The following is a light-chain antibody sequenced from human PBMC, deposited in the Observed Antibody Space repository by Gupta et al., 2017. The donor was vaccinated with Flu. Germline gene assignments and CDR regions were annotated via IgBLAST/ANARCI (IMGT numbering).Light chain of an antibody. CDR3: MQAIATRT. CDR1: QSLLHDNGYNY. CDR2: LGS. V-gene: IGKV2-28*01. Sequence: PLPPGEPASISCRSSQSLLHDNGYNYLDWYLQKPRQSPQLLIYLGSNRASGVPDRFSGSGSGTDFTLRISRVEAEDVGVYYCMQAIATRTFGQGTKVEIK. J-gene: IGKJ1*01.